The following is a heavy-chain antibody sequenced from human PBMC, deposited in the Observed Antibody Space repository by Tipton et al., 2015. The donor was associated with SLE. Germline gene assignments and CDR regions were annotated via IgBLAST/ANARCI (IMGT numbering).Heavy chain of an antibody. CDR1: GYRFTTHW. CDR3: ARSRGSYYTDAFDI. Sequence: QSGAEVKKPGESLKISCQGAGYRFTTHWIAWVRQMPGKGLEWMGIIYPADSDNRYSPSLQGQVIMSADRSSSTAYLQWRSLKASDTAMYYCARSRGSYYTDAFDIWGQGTMVTVSS. J-gene: IGHJ3*02. D-gene: IGHD3-10*01. CDR2: IYPADSDN. V-gene: IGHV5-51*03.